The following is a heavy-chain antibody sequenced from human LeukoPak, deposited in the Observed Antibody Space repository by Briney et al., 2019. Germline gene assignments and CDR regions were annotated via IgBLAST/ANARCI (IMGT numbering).Heavy chain of an antibody. J-gene: IGHJ3*02. CDR2: IIPIFGTA. Sequence: SVKVSCTASGGTFSSYAISWVRQAPGQGLEWMGGIIPIFGTANYAQKFQGRVTITADGSTSTAYMELSSLRSEDTAVYYCARDRARAYSSSWSDDAFDIWGQGTMVTVSS. D-gene: IGHD6-13*01. CDR3: ARDRARAYSSSWSDDAFDI. V-gene: IGHV1-69*13. CDR1: GGTFSSYA.